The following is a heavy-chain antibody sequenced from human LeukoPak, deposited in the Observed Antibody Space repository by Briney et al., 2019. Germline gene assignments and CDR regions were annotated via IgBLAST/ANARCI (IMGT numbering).Heavy chain of an antibody. V-gene: IGHV1-69-2*01. D-gene: IGHD3-16*02. J-gene: IGHJ4*02. Sequence: ASVKVSCKVSGYTFTDYYMHWVQQAPGKGLEWMGLVDPEGGETIYAEKFQGRVTITADTSTDTAYMELSSLRSEDTAVYYCAVFSSGWGGYRIDYWGQGTLVTVSS. CDR2: VDPEGGET. CDR1: GYTFTDYY. CDR3: AVFSSGWGGYRIDY.